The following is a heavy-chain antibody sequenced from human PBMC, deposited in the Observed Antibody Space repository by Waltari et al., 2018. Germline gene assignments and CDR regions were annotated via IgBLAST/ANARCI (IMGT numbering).Heavy chain of an antibody. CDR2: INPTGGGT. CDR3: ARDLGYINFGTYAWLDP. CDR1: GYSFSRYY. V-gene: IGHV1-46*01. Sequence: QVQLAQSGAEVKKPGASVRLTCKASGYSFSRYYMHWVRQAPGQGLEWIGMINPTGGGTTYAQKFQGRVTMTRDMSADTVFMDLSSLTSEDTALYYCARDLGYINFGTYAWLDPWGRGTLVTVSS. D-gene: IGHD4-4*01. J-gene: IGHJ5*02.